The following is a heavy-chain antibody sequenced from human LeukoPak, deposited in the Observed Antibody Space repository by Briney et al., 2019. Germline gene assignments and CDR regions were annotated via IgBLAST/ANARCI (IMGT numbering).Heavy chain of an antibody. CDR1: GFTFSSAW. CDR2: IKSKVDGGTT. J-gene: IGHJ4*02. D-gene: IGHD1-1*01. Sequence: GGSLRLSCAPSGFTFSSAWMHWVRQAPGKGLEWVGRIKSKVDGGTTDYAAPVKGRITISRDDLENMLYLQMNSLKTEDTAVYYCIADTPPWNPYGLDYWGQGTLVTVSS. CDR3: IADTPPWNPYGLDY. V-gene: IGHV3-15*07.